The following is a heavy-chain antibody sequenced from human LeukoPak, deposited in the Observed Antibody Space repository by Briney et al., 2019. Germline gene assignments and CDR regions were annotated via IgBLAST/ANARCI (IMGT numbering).Heavy chain of an antibody. J-gene: IGHJ4*02. V-gene: IGHV1-69*06. CDR3: ARAGNLVGATSYYFDY. D-gene: IGHD1-26*01. CDR2: IITIFGTA. Sequence: GASVKLSRTASGGTFTSYAISWVRQAPGQGLEWMGRIITIFGTANYAQKLQGRVTITADKSTSTAYMELSRLRSEDTAVYYCARAGNLVGATSYYFDYWGKGTMVTVSS. CDR1: GGTFTSYA.